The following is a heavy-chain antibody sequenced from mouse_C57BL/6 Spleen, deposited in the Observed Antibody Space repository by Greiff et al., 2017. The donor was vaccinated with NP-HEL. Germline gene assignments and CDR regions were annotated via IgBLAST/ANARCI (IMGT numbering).Heavy chain of an antibody. V-gene: IGHV14-4*01. D-gene: IGHD1-1*01. Sequence: VQLQQSGAELVRPGASVKLSCTASGFNIKDDYMHWVKQRPEQGLEWIGWIDPANGDTEYASKFQGKATITADTSSNTAYLQLSSLTSEDTAVYYCTRGSSLDYWGQGTTLTVSS. CDR2: IDPANGDT. CDR1: GFNIKDDY. CDR3: TRGSSLDY. J-gene: IGHJ2*01.